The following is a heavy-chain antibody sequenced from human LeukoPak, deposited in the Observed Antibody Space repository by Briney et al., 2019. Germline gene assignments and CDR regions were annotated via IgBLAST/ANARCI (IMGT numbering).Heavy chain of an antibody. J-gene: IGHJ4*02. Sequence: PGGSLRLSCAASGLTFSSYSMNWVRQAPGKGLEWVSSISSSSSYIYYADSVKGRFTISRDNAKNSLYLQMNSLRAEDTAVYYCARDLDFWSGYPEYYFDYWGQGTLVTVSS. CDR3: ARDLDFWSGYPEYYFDY. V-gene: IGHV3-21*01. D-gene: IGHD3-3*01. CDR1: GLTFSSYS. CDR2: ISSSSSYI.